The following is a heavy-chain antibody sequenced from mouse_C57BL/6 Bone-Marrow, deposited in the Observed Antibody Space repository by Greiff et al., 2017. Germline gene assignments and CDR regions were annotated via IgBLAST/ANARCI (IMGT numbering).Heavy chain of an antibody. CDR3: ASLYYYGSRYFDY. CDR2: IDPSDSYT. Sequence: QVQLQQSGAELVRPGTSVKLSCKASGYTFTSYWMPWVKQRPGQGLEWIGVIDPSDSYTNYNQKFKGKATLTVDTSSSTAYMQLSSLTSEDSAVYYCASLYYYGSRYFDYWGQGTTLTVSS. D-gene: IGHD1-1*01. V-gene: IGHV1-59*01. J-gene: IGHJ2*01. CDR1: GYTFTSYW.